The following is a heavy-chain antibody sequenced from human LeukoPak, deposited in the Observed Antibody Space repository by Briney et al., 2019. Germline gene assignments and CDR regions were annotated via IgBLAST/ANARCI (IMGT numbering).Heavy chain of an antibody. CDR2: IYYSGST. J-gene: IGHJ4*02. Sequence: SETLSLTCTVSGGSISSYYWSWIRQPPGKGLEWIGYIYYSGSTTYNPSLKSRVAISVDRSKNQFSLKLSSVTAADMAVYYCARGGAREYYDSSGYYGYWGQGTLVTVSS. V-gene: IGHV4-59*01. D-gene: IGHD3-22*01. CDR1: GGSISSYY. CDR3: ARGGAREYYDSSGYYGY.